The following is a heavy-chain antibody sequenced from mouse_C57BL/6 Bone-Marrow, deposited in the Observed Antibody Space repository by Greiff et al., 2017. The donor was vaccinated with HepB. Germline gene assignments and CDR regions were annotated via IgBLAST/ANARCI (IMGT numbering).Heavy chain of an antibody. D-gene: IGHD2-10*01. CDR3: TKAYSEGFYYFDY. CDR1: GFNIKDDY. Sequence: VQLKQSGAELVRPGASVKLSCTASGFNIKDDYMHWVKQRPEQGLEWIGWIDPENGDTEYASKFQGKATITADTSSNTAYLQLSSLTSEDTAVYYCTKAYSEGFYYFDYWGQGTTLTVSS. J-gene: IGHJ2*01. CDR2: IDPENGDT. V-gene: IGHV14-4*01.